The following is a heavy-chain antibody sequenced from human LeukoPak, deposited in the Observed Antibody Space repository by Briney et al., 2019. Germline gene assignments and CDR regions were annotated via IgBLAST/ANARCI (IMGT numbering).Heavy chain of an antibody. Sequence: GGSLRLSCAASGFTVSSNYMSWVRQAPGKGLEWVSVIYSGGSTYYADSVQARFTISRDNSKNTLYLQMNSLRAEDAAVYYCARELDYYDSSGYYYFDYWGQGTLVTVSS. CDR3: ARELDYYDSSGYYYFDY. V-gene: IGHV3-66*02. CDR1: GFTVSSNY. D-gene: IGHD3-22*01. J-gene: IGHJ4*02. CDR2: IYSGGST.